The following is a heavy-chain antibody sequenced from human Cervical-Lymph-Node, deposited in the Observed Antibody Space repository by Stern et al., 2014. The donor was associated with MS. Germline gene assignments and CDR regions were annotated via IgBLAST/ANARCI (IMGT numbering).Heavy chain of an antibody. V-gene: IGHV2-5*02. CDR2: IYWDDDK. D-gene: IGHD6-13*01. CDR3: AHNGIAAAGPDAFDI. CDR1: GFSLSTSGGG. J-gene: IGHJ3*02. Sequence: QVTLRESGPTLVKPTQTLPLTCTFSGFSLSTSGGGVGWIRQPPGKALEWLALIYWDDDKRYSPSLKSRLTITKDTSKNQVVLTMTNMDPVDTATYYCAHNGIAAAGPDAFDIWGQGTMVTVSS.